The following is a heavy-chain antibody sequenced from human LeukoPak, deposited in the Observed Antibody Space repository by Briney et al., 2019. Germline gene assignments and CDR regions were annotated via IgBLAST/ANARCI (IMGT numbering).Heavy chain of an antibody. J-gene: IGHJ5*02. Sequence: ASVKVSCKASGYSFTTYYIHWVRQAPGKGLAWMGVINPSGGSTSFAQKFQARLTMTRDTSTSTVYMELSGLSSEDTAVYYCAREIVVVPSAMGFDPWGQGTLVTVSA. CDR1: GYSFTTYY. V-gene: IGHV1-46*01. D-gene: IGHD2-2*01. CDR3: AREIVVVPSAMGFDP. CDR2: INPSGGST.